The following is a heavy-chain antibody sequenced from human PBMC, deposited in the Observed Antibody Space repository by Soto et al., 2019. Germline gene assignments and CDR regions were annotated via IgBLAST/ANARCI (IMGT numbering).Heavy chain of an antibody. CDR1: GFTFSSYW. V-gene: IGHV3-74*01. Sequence: GGSLRLSCAASGFTFSSYWMHWVRQAPGKGLVWVSRINSDGSSTSYADSVKGRFTISRDNAKNTLYLQMNSLRAEDTAVYYCARESYSGYSSGRDRRLDYWGQGTLVTVLL. D-gene: IGHD6-19*01. J-gene: IGHJ4*02. CDR2: INSDGSST. CDR3: ARESYSGYSSGRDRRLDY.